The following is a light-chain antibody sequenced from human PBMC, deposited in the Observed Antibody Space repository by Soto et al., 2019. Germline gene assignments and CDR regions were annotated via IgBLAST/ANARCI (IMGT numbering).Light chain of an antibody. Sequence: DIQMTQSPSTLSASVGDIVTITCRASQSISSWLAWYQQKPGKAPKLLIYDASSLESGVPSRFSGSGSGTEFTLTISSLQPDDFAAYYCQQYNSYSPTFGQGTKVDI. CDR1: QSISSW. V-gene: IGKV1-5*01. J-gene: IGKJ1*01. CDR3: QQYNSYSPT. CDR2: DAS.